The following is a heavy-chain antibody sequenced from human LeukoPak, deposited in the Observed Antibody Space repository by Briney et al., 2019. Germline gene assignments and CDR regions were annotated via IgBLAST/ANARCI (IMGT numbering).Heavy chain of an antibody. D-gene: IGHD6-13*01. CDR2: ISAYNGNT. CDR1: GHTFTDYY. Sequence: ASVKVSCKASGHTFTDYYILSVRQAPGQELEWMGGISAYNGNTNYAQKFQGRVTMTTDPSTKTVYLELRSLRSDDTAVYYCAGDDRSGSWSWFDPWGQGTLVIVSS. J-gene: IGHJ5*02. CDR3: AGDDRSGSWSWFDP. V-gene: IGHV1-18*04.